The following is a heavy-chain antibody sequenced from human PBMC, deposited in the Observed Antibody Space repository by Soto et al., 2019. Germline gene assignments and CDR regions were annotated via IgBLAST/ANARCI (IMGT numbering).Heavy chain of an antibody. V-gene: IGHV3-11*01. Sequence: TGGSLRLSCAASGFTFSDYYMSWIRQAPGKGLEWVSYISSSGSTIYYADSVKGRFTISRDNAKNSLYLQMNSLRAEDTAVYYCARTGRGPYDFWSGYYYSYWGQGTLVTVSS. CDR1: GFTFSDYY. CDR2: ISSSGSTI. D-gene: IGHD3-3*01. J-gene: IGHJ4*02. CDR3: ARTGRGPYDFWSGYYYSY.